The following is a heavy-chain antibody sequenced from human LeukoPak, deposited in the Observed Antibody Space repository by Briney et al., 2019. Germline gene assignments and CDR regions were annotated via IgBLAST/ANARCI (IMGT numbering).Heavy chain of an antibody. V-gene: IGHV1-69*05. J-gene: IGHJ4*02. CDR2: IIPIFGTA. D-gene: IGHD1-26*01. CDR3: AGGPREEYFDY. Sequence: ASVKVSCKASGGTFSSYAISWVRQGPGQGLEWMGGIIPIFGTANYAQKFQGRVTITTDESTSTAYMELSSLRSEDTAVYYCAGGPREEYFDYWGQGTLVTVSS. CDR1: GGTFSSYA.